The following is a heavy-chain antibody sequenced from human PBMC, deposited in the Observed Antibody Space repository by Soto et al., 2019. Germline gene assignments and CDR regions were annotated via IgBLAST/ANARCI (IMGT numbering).Heavy chain of an antibody. V-gene: IGHV4-34*01. J-gene: IGHJ6*03. CDR1: GGSFSGYY. Sequence: QVQLQQWGAGLLKPSETLSLTCAVYGGSFSGYYWSWIRQPPGKGLEWIGEINHSGSTNYNPSLKTRVTISVDTSKNQFSLKLSSVTAADTAVYYCARGTYDILTGYQYYYYYMAVWGKGTTVPVSS. D-gene: IGHD3-9*01. CDR2: INHSGST. CDR3: ARGTYDILTGYQYYYYYMAV.